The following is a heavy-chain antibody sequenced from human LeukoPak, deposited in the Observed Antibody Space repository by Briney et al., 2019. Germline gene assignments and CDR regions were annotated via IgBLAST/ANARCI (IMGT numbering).Heavy chain of an antibody. V-gene: IGHV4-34*01. CDR3: ARLDRYYGSGSYNHHNWFDP. Sequence: SGTLSLTPAVHGGSSSGTYWSWIRPPPGKGPGWVGEINHSGSTNYNPYLKSRVTISVDTSKSQFSLKLSSVTAADTAVYYCARLDRYYGSGSYNHHNWFDPWGQGTLVTVAS. D-gene: IGHD3-10*01. J-gene: IGHJ5*02. CDR1: GGSSSGTY. CDR2: INHSGST.